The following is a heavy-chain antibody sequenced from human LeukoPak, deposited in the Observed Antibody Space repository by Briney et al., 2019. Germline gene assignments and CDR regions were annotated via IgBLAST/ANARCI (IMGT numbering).Heavy chain of an antibody. Sequence: GGSLRLSCAVSGFTFSSYAMSWVRQAPGKGLEWVSAISGSGDNTYYADSVKGRFTISRDNSKNTLYLQMNSLRAEDTAVYYCAKGVLTGGVRGLFDYWDQGTLVTVSS. CDR3: AKGVLTGGVRGLFDY. D-gene: IGHD3-10*01. V-gene: IGHV3-23*01. CDR1: GFTFSSYA. CDR2: ISGSGDNT. J-gene: IGHJ4*02.